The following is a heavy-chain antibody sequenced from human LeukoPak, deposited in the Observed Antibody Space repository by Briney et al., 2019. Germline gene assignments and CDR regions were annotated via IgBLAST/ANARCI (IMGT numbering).Heavy chain of an antibody. V-gene: IGHV4-34*01. CDR3: ARRRVRGVNYYYYMDV. CDR2: INHSGST. D-gene: IGHD3-10*01. J-gene: IGHJ6*03. CDR1: GGSFSGYY. Sequence: SETLSLTCAVYGGSFSGYYWSWIRQPPGKGLEWIGEINHSGSTNYNPSFKSRVTISVDTSKKQFSLKLSSVTAADTAVYYCARRRVRGVNYYYYMDVWGKGTTVTISS.